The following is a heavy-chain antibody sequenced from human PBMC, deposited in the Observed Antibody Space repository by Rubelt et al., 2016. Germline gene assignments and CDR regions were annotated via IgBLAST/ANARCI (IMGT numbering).Heavy chain of an antibody. V-gene: IGHV4-59*08. CDR2: IYYSGST. CDR1: GGSISSYY. Sequence: QVQLQESGPGLVKPSETLSLTCTVSGGSISSYYWSWIRQPPGKGLEWIGYIYYSGSTNYNPSLKSRVTISVDTSKNQFSLKLSSVTAADTAVYYCASSSSTKDYWGQGTLVTVSS. J-gene: IGHJ4*02. D-gene: IGHD6-13*01. CDR3: ASSSSTKDY.